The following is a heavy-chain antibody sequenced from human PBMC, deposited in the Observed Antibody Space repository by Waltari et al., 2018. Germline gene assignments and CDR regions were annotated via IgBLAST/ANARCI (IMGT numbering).Heavy chain of an antibody. CDR1: GFPFDDYG. D-gene: IGHD3-22*01. CDR2: INWKGDKV. J-gene: IGHJ4*02. V-gene: IGHV3-20*04. Sequence: VESGGGVIRPGGSLRLSCEASGFPFDDYGMSWVRQGPGKGRGWIAGINWKGDKVAYGDAVRGRFIISRDNAKNLLYLQMNTVGLDDTALYYCARGGDSSWPRWGQGTLVTVSA. CDR3: ARGGDSSWPR.